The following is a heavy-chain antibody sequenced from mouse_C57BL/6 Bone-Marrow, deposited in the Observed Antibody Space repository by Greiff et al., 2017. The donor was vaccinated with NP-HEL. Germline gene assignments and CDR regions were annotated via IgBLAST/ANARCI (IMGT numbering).Heavy chain of an antibody. CDR2: ISSGGSYT. CDR3: ARGITTVVATYWYFDV. Sequence: EVQVVESGGDLVKPGGSLKLSCAASGFTFSSYGMSWVRQTPDKRLEWVATISSGGSYTYYPDSVKGRFTLSRDNAENTLYLQMRSLKSEDTAMYYCARGITTVVATYWYFDVWGTGTTVTVSS. J-gene: IGHJ1*03. CDR1: GFTFSSYG. D-gene: IGHD1-1*01. V-gene: IGHV5-6*01.